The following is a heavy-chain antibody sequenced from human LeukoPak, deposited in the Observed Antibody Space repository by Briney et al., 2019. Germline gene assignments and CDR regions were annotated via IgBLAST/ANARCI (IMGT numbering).Heavy chain of an antibody. CDR1: GYTFTSYD. D-gene: IGHD4-17*01. CDR3: PKDYGVCYDYYYGMDV. Sequence: ASVKVSCKASGYTFTSYDINWVRQATGQGLEWMGWMNPNSGNTGYAQKFQGRVTMTRNTSISTAYMELSSLRSEDTAVYYCPKDYGVCYDYYYGMDVWGQGTTVTVSS. J-gene: IGHJ6*02. V-gene: IGHV1-8*01. CDR2: MNPNSGNT.